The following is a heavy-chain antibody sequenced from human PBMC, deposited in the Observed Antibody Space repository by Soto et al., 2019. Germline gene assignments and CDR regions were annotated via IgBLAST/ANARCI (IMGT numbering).Heavy chain of an antibody. J-gene: IGHJ6*02. CDR3: ARGLRSWYGEGWYYGMDI. D-gene: IGHD6-13*01. CDR1: GGSFSGYY. Sequence: SETLSLTCAVYGGSFSGYYWSWIRQPPGKGLEWIGEINHSGSTNYNPSLKSRVTISVDTSKNQFSLKLSSVTAADTAVYYCARGLRSWYGEGWYYGMDIWGQGTTVTVSS. CDR2: INHSGST. V-gene: IGHV4-34*01.